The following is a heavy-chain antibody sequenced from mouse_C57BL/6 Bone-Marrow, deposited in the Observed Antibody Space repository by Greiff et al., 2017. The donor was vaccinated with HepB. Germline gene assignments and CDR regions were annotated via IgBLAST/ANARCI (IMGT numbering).Heavy chain of an antibody. J-gene: IGHJ4*01. Sequence: EVHLVESGGGLVQPGGSLKLSCAASGFTFSDYYMYWVRQTPEKRLEWVAYISNGGGSTYYPDTVKGRFTISRDNAKNTLYLQMSRLKSEDTAMYYCARREGYAMDYWGQGTSVTVSS. CDR2: ISNGGGST. CDR1: GFTFSDYY. CDR3: ARREGYAMDY. V-gene: IGHV5-12*01.